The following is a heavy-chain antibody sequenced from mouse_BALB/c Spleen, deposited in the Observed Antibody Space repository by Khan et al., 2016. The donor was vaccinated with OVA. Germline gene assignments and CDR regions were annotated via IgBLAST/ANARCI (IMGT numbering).Heavy chain of an antibody. J-gene: IGHJ4*01. CDR1: GYTFTSYY. Sequence: QVQLKESGPELVKPGASVRISCKASGYTFTSYYIHWVKQRPGQGLEWIGWIYPGNVNTKYNEKFKGKATLTADTSSSTAYMQLSSLTSEDSAVDFGAGGEGSYRAYAMDYWGQGTSVTVSS. CDR3: AGGEGSYRAYAMDY. D-gene: IGHD1-1*02. V-gene: IGHV1S56*01. CDR2: IYPGNVNT.